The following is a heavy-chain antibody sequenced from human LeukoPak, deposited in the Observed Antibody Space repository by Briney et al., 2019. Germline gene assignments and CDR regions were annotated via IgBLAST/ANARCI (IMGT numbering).Heavy chain of an antibody. V-gene: IGHV3-7*03. J-gene: IGHJ6*03. D-gene: IGHD6-13*01. CDR1: GFTFSSYW. CDR2: IKQDGSEM. Sequence: GGSLRLSCAASGFTFSSYWMDWVRQAPGKGLEWVANIKQDGSEMYYVDSVKGRFTISRDNTKNSLFLHMSSLRAEDTAVYYCAKSRAAGWRGYYYYMDVWGKGTTVTVSS. CDR3: AKSRAAGWRGYYYYMDV.